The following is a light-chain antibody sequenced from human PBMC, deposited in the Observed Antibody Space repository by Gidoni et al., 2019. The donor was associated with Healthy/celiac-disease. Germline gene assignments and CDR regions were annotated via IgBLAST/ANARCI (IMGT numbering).Light chain of an antibody. CDR1: QSVSSSY. V-gene: IGKV3-20*01. CDR3: QQYGSSPALT. Sequence: ELALTQSPGTLSLSPGERATLSCRASQSVSSSYLAWYQQNPGQAPRLLIYGAASRATGSPDRFSGSGSGTDFTLTISRLEPEDFAVDYCQQYGSSPALTFGGGTKVEIK. CDR2: GAA. J-gene: IGKJ4*01.